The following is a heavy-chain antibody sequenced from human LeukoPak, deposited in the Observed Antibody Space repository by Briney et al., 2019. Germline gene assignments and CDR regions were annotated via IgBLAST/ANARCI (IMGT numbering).Heavy chain of an antibody. Sequence: PGGSLRLSCAASGFTFSSYSMNWVRQAPGKGLEWVSSITSSSSYIYYADSVKGRFTISRDNAKNSLYLQMISLRAEDTAVYYCAREMLAAVAAQSWGQGTLVTVSS. CDR1: GFTFSSYS. J-gene: IGHJ5*02. CDR3: AREMLAAVAAQS. D-gene: IGHD6-19*01. CDR2: ITSSSSYI. V-gene: IGHV3-21*01.